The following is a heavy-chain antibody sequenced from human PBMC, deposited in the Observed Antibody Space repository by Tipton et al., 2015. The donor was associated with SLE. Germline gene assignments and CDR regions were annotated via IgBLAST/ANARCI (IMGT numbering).Heavy chain of an antibody. CDR1: GGAFSDYY. J-gene: IGHJ5*02. D-gene: IGHD3-10*01. CDR2: INHSGST. V-gene: IGHV4-34*01. CDR3: APMGYYGYGWFDP. Sequence: TLSLTCAVYGGAFSDYYWTWIRQPPGKGLEWVGEINHSGSTNYNPSLKSRVTISVDTSKNQFSLKLSSVTAADTAVYYCAPMGYYGYGWFDPWGQGTLVTVSS.